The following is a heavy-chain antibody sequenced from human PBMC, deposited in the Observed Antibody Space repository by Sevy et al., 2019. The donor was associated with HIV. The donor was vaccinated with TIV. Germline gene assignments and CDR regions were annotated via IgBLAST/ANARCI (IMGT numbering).Heavy chain of an antibody. CDR3: TRNGGAFDNGFDP. CDR1: GFTFSSYD. V-gene: IGHV3-48*03. Sequence: GGSLRLSCTASGFTFSSYDMNWVRQAPGKGKERVSKFSSSGSSIYYADSVKSRFTISRDNAKNSLNLQMNSLRAADTAVYYCTRNGGAFDNGFDPWGQGTLVTVSS. CDR2: FSSSGSSI. D-gene: IGHD2-8*01. J-gene: IGHJ5*02.